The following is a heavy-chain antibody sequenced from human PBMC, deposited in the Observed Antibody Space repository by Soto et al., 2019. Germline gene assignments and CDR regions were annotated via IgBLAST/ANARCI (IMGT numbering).Heavy chain of an antibody. V-gene: IGHV4-59*01. CDR1: GGSISSYY. CDR2: IYYSGST. J-gene: IGHJ6*02. CDR3: ARDVGGGSRIRMDV. Sequence: SETLSLTCTVSGGSISSYYWSWIRQPPGKGLEWIGYIYYSGSTNYNPSLKSRVTISVDTSKNQFSLKLSSVTAADTAVYYCARDVGGGSRIRMDVWGQGTTVTVSS. D-gene: IGHD6-13*01.